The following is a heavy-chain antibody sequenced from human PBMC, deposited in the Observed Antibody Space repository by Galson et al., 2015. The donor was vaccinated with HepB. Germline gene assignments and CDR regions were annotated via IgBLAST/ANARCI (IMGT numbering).Heavy chain of an antibody. D-gene: IGHD3-10*01. J-gene: IGHJ3*02. CDR1: GFTFSSYA. Sequence: SLRLSCAASGFTFSSYAMHWVRQAPGKGLEWVAVISYDGSNKYYADSVKGRFTISRDNSKNTLYLQMNSLRAEDTAVYYCARGDLGSYYTPGAFDIWGQGTMVTVSS. V-gene: IGHV3-30*04. CDR3: ARGDLGSYYTPGAFDI. CDR2: ISYDGSNK.